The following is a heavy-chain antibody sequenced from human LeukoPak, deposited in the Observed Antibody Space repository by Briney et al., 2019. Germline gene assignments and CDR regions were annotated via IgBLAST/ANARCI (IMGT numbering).Heavy chain of an antibody. CDR3: AKAPRKAATRVGPFDY. V-gene: IGHV3-23*01. D-gene: IGHD2-15*01. Sequence: GGSLRLSCAASGFTFSSYAMSWVRQAPGKGLEWVSAISGSGGSTYYADSVKGRFTISRDYSKNTLYLQMNSLRAEDTAVYYCAKAPRKAATRVGPFDYWGQGTLVTVSS. CDR2: ISGSGGST. CDR1: GFTFSSYA. J-gene: IGHJ4*02.